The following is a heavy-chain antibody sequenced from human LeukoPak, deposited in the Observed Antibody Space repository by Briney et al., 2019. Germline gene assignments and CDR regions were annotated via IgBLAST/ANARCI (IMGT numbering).Heavy chain of an antibody. V-gene: IGHV3-23*01. CDR1: GFTFSSYA. J-gene: IGHJ4*02. Sequence: GGSLRLSCAASGFTFSSYAMTWVRQAPGKGLEWVSGISGSGDTTYYADSVKGRFTISRDNSKNTLYLQMNSLRAEDTAVYYCAKAPGGCILTGCYWGQGTLVTVSS. CDR3: AKAPGGCILTGCY. D-gene: IGHD2-8*01. CDR2: ISGSGDTT.